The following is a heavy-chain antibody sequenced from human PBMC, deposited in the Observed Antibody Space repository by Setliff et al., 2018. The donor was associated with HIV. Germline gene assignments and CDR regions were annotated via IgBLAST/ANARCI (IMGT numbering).Heavy chain of an antibody. D-gene: IGHD1-1*01. J-gene: IGHJ4*02. CDR2: IHKDGSEK. CDR3: AGSRGYFVQAD. Sequence: PSETLSLTCTVSGGSISSDSYYWGWIRQPPGKGLEWVANIHKDGSEKYYVDSVKGRFTISRDNTKNFLYLEMNSLRAEDTAVYYCAGSRGYFVQADWGQGTLVTVSS. CDR1: GGSISSDSYY. V-gene: IGHV3-7*01.